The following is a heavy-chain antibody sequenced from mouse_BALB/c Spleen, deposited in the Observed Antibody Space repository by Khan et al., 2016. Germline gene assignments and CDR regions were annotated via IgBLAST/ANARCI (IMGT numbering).Heavy chain of an antibody. J-gene: IGHJ2*01. V-gene: IGHV1-15*01. CDR3: AKGLRRGYYFDS. CDR1: GYTFTDYE. Sequence: QVQLQQSGAELVRPGASVKLSCKALGYTFTDYEMHWVKPPPVHGLEWIGAIHPGGGGSAYNQTFKVRATLTADKSSSTAYMELSSLTSEDSAVYYCAKGLRRGYYFDSWGQGTTLTVSS. D-gene: IGHD2-4*01. CDR2: IHPGGGGS.